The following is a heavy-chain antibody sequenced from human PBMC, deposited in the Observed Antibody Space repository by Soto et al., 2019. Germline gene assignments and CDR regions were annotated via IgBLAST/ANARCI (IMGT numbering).Heavy chain of an antibody. CDR1: GYTFTSYG. V-gene: IGHV1-18*01. CDR2: ISAYNGNT. D-gene: IGHD3-22*01. CDR3: ARDRSRLAVIVVVPFDP. Sequence: GASVKVSCKASGYTFTSYGISWVRQAPGQGLEWMGWISAYNGNTNYAQKLQGRVTMTTDTSTSTAYMELRSLRSDDTAVYYCARDRSRLAVIVVVPFDPWGQGTLVTVSS. J-gene: IGHJ5*02.